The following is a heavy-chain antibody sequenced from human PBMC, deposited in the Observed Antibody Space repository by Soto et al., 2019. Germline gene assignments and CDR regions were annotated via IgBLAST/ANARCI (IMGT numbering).Heavy chain of an antibody. D-gene: IGHD3-3*01. J-gene: IGHJ5*02. V-gene: IGHV2-5*02. Sequence: QINLIESGPTLVKPTQTLTLTCTFSGFSLSTSGAAVGWVRQPPGRALEWLALIYWDGDKRYNASLGNRLTITKDPSRTQVFLTLTNVDPADTATYYCAHRATMTIFGLIIDNGIWFDPWGQGTRVIVSS. CDR2: IYWDGDK. CDR3: AHRATMTIFGLIIDNGIWFDP. CDR1: GFSLSTSGAA.